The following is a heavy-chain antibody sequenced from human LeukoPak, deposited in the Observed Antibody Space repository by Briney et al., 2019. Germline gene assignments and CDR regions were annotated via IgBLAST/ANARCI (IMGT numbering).Heavy chain of an antibody. CDR2: INSDGSST. J-gene: IGHJ4*02. Sequence: GGSLRLSCAASGFTFSNYWMHWVRQAPGKGLVWVSRINSDGSSTNYADSVKGRFTISRDNAKNTLYLQMNSLRAEDTAVYYCALLDRGVVFDYWGQGTLVAVSS. V-gene: IGHV3-74*01. CDR3: ALLDRGVVFDY. D-gene: IGHD3-10*01. CDR1: GFTFSNYW.